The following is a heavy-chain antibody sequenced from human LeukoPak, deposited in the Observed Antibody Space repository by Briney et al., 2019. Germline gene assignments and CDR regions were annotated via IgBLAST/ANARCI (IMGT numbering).Heavy chain of an antibody. CDR2: MYPDVSDT. CDR1: GYSFPSYW. D-gene: IGHD2-2*01. CDR3: ARHKDVVPAATLPNWFDP. J-gene: IGHJ5*02. Sequence: GPPLKFSGKVSGYSFPSYWIGWVRKIPGKGLEWMGIMYPDVSDTRYSTSFQGQVTISADKSISTAYLQWSSLKASDTAMYYCARHKDVVPAATLPNWFDPWGQGTLVTVSS. V-gene: IGHV5-51*01.